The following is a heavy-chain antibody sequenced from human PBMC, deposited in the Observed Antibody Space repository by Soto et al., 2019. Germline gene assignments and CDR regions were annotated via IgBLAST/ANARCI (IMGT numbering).Heavy chain of an antibody. J-gene: IGHJ6*02. CDR2: IYSGGST. CDR3: ARDRYSSSWYRYYYGMDV. Sequence: EVQLVESGGGLIQPGGSLRLSCAASGFTVSSNYMSWVRQAPGKGLEWVSVIYSGGSTYYADSVKGRFTISRDNSKNTLYLQMNSLRAEDTAVYYCARDRYSSSWYRYYYGMDVWGQGPTVTVSS. D-gene: IGHD6-13*01. V-gene: IGHV3-53*01. CDR1: GFTVSSNY.